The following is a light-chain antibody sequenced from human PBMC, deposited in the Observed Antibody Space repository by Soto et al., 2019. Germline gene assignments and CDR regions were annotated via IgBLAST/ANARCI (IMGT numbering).Light chain of an antibody. J-gene: IGKJ1*01. V-gene: IGKV3-20*01. CDR1: QSVSSSY. Sequence: EIVLTQSPGTLSLSPGERATLSCRASQSVSSSYLAWYQQKPGQAPRLLIYGASSRATGIPDRFSGSGSGTDFTLTTTRLEPEDFAVYYCQQYGGSPRTFGQGTKVDIK. CDR2: GAS. CDR3: QQYGGSPRT.